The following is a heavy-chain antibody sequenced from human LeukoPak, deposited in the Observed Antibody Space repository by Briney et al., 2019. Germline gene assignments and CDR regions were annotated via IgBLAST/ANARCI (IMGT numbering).Heavy chain of an antibody. V-gene: IGHV6-1*01. CDR1: GDSVSSNSAA. CDR3: ARTGGHFDY. CDR2: TYYRSKWYS. Sequence: SQTLSLTCAISGDSVSSNSAAWNWIRQSPSRGLEWLGRTYYRSKWYSEYAVSVRGRTTINPDTSKNQFSLQLKSVTPEDTAVYYCARTGGHFDYWGRGTVVTVSS. J-gene: IGHJ4*02. D-gene: IGHD3-10*01.